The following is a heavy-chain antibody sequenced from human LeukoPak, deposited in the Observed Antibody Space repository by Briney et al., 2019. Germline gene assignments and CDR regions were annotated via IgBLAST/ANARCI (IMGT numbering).Heavy chain of an antibody. CDR3: AKWGDYDVLTGYYVSDY. D-gene: IGHD3-9*01. CDR2: ITGSGGNT. CDR1: GFTFSNYA. Sequence: LSCAASGFTFSNYAMSWVRQAPGKGLEWVSAITGSGGNTYYADSVKGRFTISGDNSKNTVFLQMNSLRAEDTAVYYCAKWGDYDVLTGYYVSDYWGQGTLVTVSS. V-gene: IGHV3-23*01. J-gene: IGHJ4*02.